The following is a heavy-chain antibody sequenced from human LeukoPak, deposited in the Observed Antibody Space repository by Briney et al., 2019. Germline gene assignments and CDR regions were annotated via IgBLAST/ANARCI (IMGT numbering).Heavy chain of an antibody. Sequence: GGSLRLSCAASGFVFSNYWMSWVRQAPGKGLEWVANIKQDGSEKFYVDSVKGRFTISRDNAKNSLYLQMNSLRADDTAVYFCARDRWGYSYGGDWGQGTLVTVSS. CDR3: ARDRWGYSYGGD. D-gene: IGHD5-18*01. V-gene: IGHV3-7*01. CDR2: IKQDGSEK. J-gene: IGHJ4*02. CDR1: GFVFSNYW.